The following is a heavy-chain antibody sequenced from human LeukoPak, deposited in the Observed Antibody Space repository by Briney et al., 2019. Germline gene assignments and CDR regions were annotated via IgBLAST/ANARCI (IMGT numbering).Heavy chain of an antibody. CDR1: GGSISSYY. CDR2: IYYTGST. CDR3: ARRSYGDVPPDY. J-gene: IGHJ4*02. V-gene: IGHV4-59*08. D-gene: IGHD4-17*01. Sequence: PSETLSLTCTVSGGSISSYYWSWIRHPPGKGLEWIGYIYYTGSTNYNPSLKSRVTISVDTSKNQFSLKLSSVTAADTAVYYCARRSYGDVPPDYWGQGTLVTVSS.